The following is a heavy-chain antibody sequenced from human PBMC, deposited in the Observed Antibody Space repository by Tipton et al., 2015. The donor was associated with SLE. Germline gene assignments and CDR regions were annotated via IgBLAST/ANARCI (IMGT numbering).Heavy chain of an antibody. CDR3: AGGAFDI. CDR2: IKQDGSQK. J-gene: IGHJ3*02. Sequence: RLSCAASGFTFRTYWMTWVRQAPGKGLEWVANIKQDGSQKNYVDSVKGRFTISRDNAKNSLYLQMNSLRAEDTAVYYCAGGAFDIWGQGTMVAVSS. V-gene: IGHV3-7*01. CDR1: GFTFRTYW.